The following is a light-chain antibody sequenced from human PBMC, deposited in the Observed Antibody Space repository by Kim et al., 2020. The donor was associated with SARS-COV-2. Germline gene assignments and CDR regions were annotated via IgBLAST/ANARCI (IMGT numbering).Light chain of an antibody. Sequence: SPGERATLSCRASQSVTTYLAWYQQKPGQAPRLLIYDTSTRASGIPARFSGSGSGTDFTLTISSLEPEDVAVYYCQQRDDWPPVYTFGQGTKLEI. CDR2: DTS. J-gene: IGKJ2*01. CDR3: QQRDDWPPVYT. V-gene: IGKV3-11*01. CDR1: QSVTTY.